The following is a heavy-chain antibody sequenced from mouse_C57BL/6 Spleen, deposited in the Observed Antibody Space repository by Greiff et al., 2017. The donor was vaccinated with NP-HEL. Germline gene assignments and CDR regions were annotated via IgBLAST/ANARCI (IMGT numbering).Heavy chain of an antibody. V-gene: IGHV1-82*01. D-gene: IGHD2-5*01. Sequence: QVQLQQSGPELVKPGASVKISCKASGYAFSSSWMNWVKQRPGKGLEWIGRIYPGDGDTNYNGKFKGKATLTADKSSSTAYMQLSSLTSEDSAVYFCARQRDYSNGYFDVWGTGTTVTVSS. CDR1: GYAFSSSW. CDR3: ARQRDYSNGYFDV. J-gene: IGHJ1*03. CDR2: IYPGDGDT.